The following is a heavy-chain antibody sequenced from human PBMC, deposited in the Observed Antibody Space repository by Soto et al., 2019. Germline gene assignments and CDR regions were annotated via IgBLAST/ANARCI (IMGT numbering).Heavy chain of an antibody. CDR2: ISSSRSYM. CDR3: ARDGPLSGSPDY. V-gene: IGHV3-21*01. CDR1: GFTISSYS. D-gene: IGHD3-22*01. Sequence: EVQLVESGGGLVKPGGSLRLSCAASGFTISSYSMNWVRQAPGNGLEWVSSISSSRSYMFYADSVKGRFTISRDNAKNSLYLQMNSLRAEDTAVYYCARDGPLSGSPDYWGQGTLVTVSS. J-gene: IGHJ4*02.